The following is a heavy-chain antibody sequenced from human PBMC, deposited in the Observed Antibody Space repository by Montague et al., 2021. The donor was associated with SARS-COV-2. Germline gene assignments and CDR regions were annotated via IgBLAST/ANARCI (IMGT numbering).Heavy chain of an antibody. V-gene: IGHV4-61*02. CDR2: IDTSGSA. D-gene: IGHD3-10*01. CDR3: ARVLKRGFGELFYS. CDR1: GDSINSDRYF. J-gene: IGHJ4*02. Sequence: TLSLTCSVSGDSINSDRYFWTWIRQPAGKGLEWIVRIDTSGSAHYNPSLKSRVTMSVDTSKNVFFLHLISVTAADRAVYYCARVLKRGFGELFYSWGQGTLVTVSA.